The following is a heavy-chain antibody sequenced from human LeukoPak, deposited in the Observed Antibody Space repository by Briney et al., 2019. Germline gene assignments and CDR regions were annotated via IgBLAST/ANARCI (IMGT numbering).Heavy chain of an antibody. CDR3: ARLTGCSSTSCYDAFDI. J-gene: IGHJ3*02. D-gene: IGHD2-2*01. CDR2: IYPGDSDT. Sequence: GESLKISCKGSGYSFTSYWIGWVRQMPGKGLEWIGIIYPGDSDTRYSPSFQGQVTISADKSISTAYLQWSSLKASDTAMYYCARLTGCSSTSCYDAFDIWGQGTMVTVSS. V-gene: IGHV5-51*01. CDR1: GYSFTSYW.